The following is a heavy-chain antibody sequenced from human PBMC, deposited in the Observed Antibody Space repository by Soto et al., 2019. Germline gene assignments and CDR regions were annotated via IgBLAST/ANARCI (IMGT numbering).Heavy chain of an antibody. CDR1: GYSFTSYW. V-gene: IGHV5-10-1*01. J-gene: IGHJ6*02. CDR3: ARQDVLRYRYSYYYYGMDV. CDR2: IDPSDSYT. D-gene: IGHD3-9*01. Sequence: PGESLKISCKGSGYSFTSYWISWVRQMPGKGLEWMGRIDPSDSYTNYSPSFQGHVTISADKSISTAYLQWSSLKASDTAMYYCARQDVLRYRYSYYYYGMDVWGQGTTVPVSS.